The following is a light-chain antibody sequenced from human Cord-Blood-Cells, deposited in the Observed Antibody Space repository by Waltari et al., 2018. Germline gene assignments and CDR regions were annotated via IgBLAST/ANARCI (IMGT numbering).Light chain of an antibody. Sequence: QLVLTQSPSASASLGAPVKLTCPLSSGHSSYAIAWHQQQPEKGPRYLMKLNSDGSHSKGDGIPDRFSGSSSGAERYLTISSLQSEDEADYYCQTWGTGIHWVFGGGTKLTVL. J-gene: IGLJ3*02. CDR1: SGHSSYA. V-gene: IGLV4-69*01. CDR2: LNSDGSH. CDR3: QTWGTGIHWV.